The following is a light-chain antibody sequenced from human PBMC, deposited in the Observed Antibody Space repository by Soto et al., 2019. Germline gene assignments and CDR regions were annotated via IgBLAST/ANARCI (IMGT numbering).Light chain of an antibody. J-gene: IGLJ1*01. CDR1: SSNIGAGYD. CDR2: GNS. V-gene: IGLV1-40*01. CDR3: QSSDSSLNV. Sequence: QSVLTQPPSVSGAPGQRVTISCTGSSSNIGAGYDVHWYQQLPGTAPKLLIYGNSIRPSGVPDRFSGSKSGTSASLAITGLQAEDEADYCCQSSDSSLNVFGTGTKVTVL.